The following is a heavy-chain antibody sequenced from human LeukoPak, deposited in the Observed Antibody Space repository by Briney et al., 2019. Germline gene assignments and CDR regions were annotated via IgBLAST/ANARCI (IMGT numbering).Heavy chain of an antibody. CDR1: GGSFSGHY. V-gene: IGHV4-34*01. D-gene: IGHD1-1*01. Sequence: SETLSLTCAVYGGSFSGHYWTWIRQAPGKGLEWIGESTHTGSTNYNPSLKSRVTISVDTSKNQFSLKLTSVSAADTAVYHCARGRTGASALDFWGPGTLVTVSS. CDR3: ARGRTGASALDF. CDR2: STHTGST. J-gene: IGHJ4*02.